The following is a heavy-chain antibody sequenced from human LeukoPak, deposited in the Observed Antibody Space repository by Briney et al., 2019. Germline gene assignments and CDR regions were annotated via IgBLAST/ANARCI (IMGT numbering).Heavy chain of an antibody. CDR3: ARELTSWVSSSAGICYCMDV. CDR1: GFTVSSNY. D-gene: IGHD6-13*01. V-gene: IGHV3-53*01. J-gene: IGHJ6*03. CDR2: IYSGGST. Sequence: GSLTLSCAASGFTVSSNYMSWVRQAPGKGLEWVSVIYSGGSTYYADSVKGRFTISRDNSKNTLYLQMNSLRAEDTAVYYRARELTSWVSSSAGICYCMDVWGKGTTVTVSS.